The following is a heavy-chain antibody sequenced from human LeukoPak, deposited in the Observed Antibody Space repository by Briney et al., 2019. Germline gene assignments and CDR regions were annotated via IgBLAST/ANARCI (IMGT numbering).Heavy chain of an antibody. CDR1: GFTFSSYC. Sequence: PGGSLRLFCAASGFTFSSYCMHWVRQAPGKGLVWVSSISSSSSYTYYADSVKGRFTISRDNAKNSLYLQMNSLRAEDTAVYYCARDHSGAQGYWGQGTLVTVSS. CDR2: ISSSSSYT. J-gene: IGHJ4*02. V-gene: IGHV3-21*01. CDR3: ARDHSGAQGY. D-gene: IGHD2-15*01.